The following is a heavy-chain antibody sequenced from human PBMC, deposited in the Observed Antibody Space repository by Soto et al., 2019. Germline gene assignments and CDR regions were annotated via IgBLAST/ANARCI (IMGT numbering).Heavy chain of an antibody. V-gene: IGHV1-69*01. CDR2: IIPIFGTA. D-gene: IGHD6-19*01. CDR3: ARLIAVAGTQVGWFDP. CDR1: GGTFSSYA. Sequence: QVQLVQSGAEVKKPGSSVKVSCKASGGTFSSYAISWVRQAPGQGLEWMGGIIPIFGTANYAQKFQGRVTITADESTSTAYMELSSLRPEDTAVYYCARLIAVAGTQVGWFDPWGQGTLVTVSS. J-gene: IGHJ5*02.